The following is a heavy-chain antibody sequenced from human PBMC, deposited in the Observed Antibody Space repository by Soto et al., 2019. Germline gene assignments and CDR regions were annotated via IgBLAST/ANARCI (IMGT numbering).Heavy chain of an antibody. CDR2: VFYSGKI. Sequence: LSLTCTVSGGSISNYYWSWIRQPPGKGLEWIGYVFYSGKINYNPSLKSRVTISVDTSKNQFSLKLTSLTAADTAVYYCARHKYVSDSSGYYSAFDYWGQGTLVTVSS. CDR3: ARHKYVSDSSGYYSAFDY. V-gene: IGHV4-59*01. D-gene: IGHD3-22*01. J-gene: IGHJ4*02. CDR1: GGSISNYY.